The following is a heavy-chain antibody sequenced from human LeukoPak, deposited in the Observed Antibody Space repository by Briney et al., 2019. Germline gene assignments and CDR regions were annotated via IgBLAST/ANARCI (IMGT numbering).Heavy chain of an antibody. V-gene: IGHV3-30*04. J-gene: IGHJ6*03. CDR1: GFSFMSFA. CDR3: ARSYDSTSSYSYYYMDV. Sequence: GRSLRLSCEASGFSFMSFAMHWVRQAPGKGLEWVAVIAHDARREYDADSVKGRFTISRDNSQNTLYLQMNSLRAEDTAMYYCARSYDSTSSYSYYYMDVWGKGTTVTVSS. CDR2: IAHDARRE. D-gene: IGHD3-22*01.